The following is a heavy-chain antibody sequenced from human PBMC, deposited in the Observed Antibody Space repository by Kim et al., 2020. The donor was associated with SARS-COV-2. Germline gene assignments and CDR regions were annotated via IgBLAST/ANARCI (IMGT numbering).Heavy chain of an antibody. D-gene: IGHD3-10*01. J-gene: IGHJ4*02. CDR3: ARVQHYGSGSYYTDDY. CDR2: ISAYNGNT. Sequence: ASVKVSCKASGYTFTSYGISWVRQAPGQGLEWMGWISAYNGNTNYAQKLQGRVTMTTDTSTSTAYMELRSLRSDDTAVYYCARVQHYGSGSYYTDDYWGQGTLVTVSS. CDR1: GYTFTSYG. V-gene: IGHV1-18*01.